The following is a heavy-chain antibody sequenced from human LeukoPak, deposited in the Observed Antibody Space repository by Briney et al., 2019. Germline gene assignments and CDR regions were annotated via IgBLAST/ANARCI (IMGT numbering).Heavy chain of an antibody. D-gene: IGHD6-19*01. CDR2: IYYSGST. V-gene: IGHV4-59*01. CDR3: ARGDIAVAGTYYFDY. J-gene: IGHJ4*02. CDR1: GGSISSYY. Sequence: SETLSLTCTASGGSISSYYWSWIRQPPGKGLEWIDYIYYSGSTNYNPSLKSRVTISVDTSKNQFSLKLRSVTAADTAVYYCARGDIAVAGTYYFDYWGQGTLVTVSS.